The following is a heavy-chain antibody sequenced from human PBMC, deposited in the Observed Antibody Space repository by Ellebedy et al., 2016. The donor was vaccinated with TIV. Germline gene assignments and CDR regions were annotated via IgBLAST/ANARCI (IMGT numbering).Heavy chain of an antibody. V-gene: IGHV1-18*04. CDR1: GYTFTNYG. Sequence: ASVNVSCKASGYTFTNYGISWVRQAHRQGLEWMGWISAYNGNTNYAQKLQGGVTMTTDTSTSTAYMELRSLRSDDTAVYYCARSITLVRGTLYDYWGQGTLVTVSS. CDR2: ISAYNGNT. J-gene: IGHJ4*02. CDR3: ARSITLVRGTLYDY. D-gene: IGHD3-10*01.